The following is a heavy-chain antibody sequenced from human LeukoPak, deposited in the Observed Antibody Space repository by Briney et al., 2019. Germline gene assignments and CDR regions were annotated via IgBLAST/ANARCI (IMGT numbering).Heavy chain of an antibody. V-gene: IGHV4-59*01. CDR1: GGSISSYY. CDR2: IYYSGST. D-gene: IGHD1-26*01. J-gene: IGHJ4*02. CDR3: ARLNSGSYLNLDY. Sequence: PSETLSLNCTVSGGSISSYYWSWIRQPPGKGLEWIGYIYYSGSTNYNPSLKSRVTISVDTSKNQFSLKLSSVTAADTAVYYCARLNSGSYLNLDYWGQGTLVTVSS.